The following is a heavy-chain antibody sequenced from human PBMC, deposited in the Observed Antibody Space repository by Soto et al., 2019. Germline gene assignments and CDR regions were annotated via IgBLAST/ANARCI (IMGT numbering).Heavy chain of an antibody. CDR1: GGLFSSYA. Sequence: ASVKVSCKDTGGLFSSYAGSWVRQAPGQGLEWMGGIIPVFDTTYYAQKFQGRVTITADESSNTAYMELSRLTSEDTAMYYCARGGSGYVWFNEFWGQGTPVHVSS. CDR2: IIPVFDTT. J-gene: IGHJ1*01. V-gene: IGHV1-69*13. CDR3: ARGGSGYVWFNEF. D-gene: IGHD3-22*01.